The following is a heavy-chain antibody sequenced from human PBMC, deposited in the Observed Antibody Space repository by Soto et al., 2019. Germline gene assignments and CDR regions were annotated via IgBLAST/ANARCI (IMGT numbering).Heavy chain of an antibody. CDR3: VRRLSLSYGHSGMDV. Sequence: GGSLRLSCVASGFTFFTYDMHWVRQSATKGLEWVSGIGTDGDTQYLDSVKGRFTISRDNAHNSVHLEMDSLRAEDTALYYCVRRLSLSYGHSGMDVWGQGTTVTVSS. CDR2: IGTDGDT. J-gene: IGHJ6*02. D-gene: IGHD2-21*01. CDR1: GFTFFTYD. V-gene: IGHV3-13*01.